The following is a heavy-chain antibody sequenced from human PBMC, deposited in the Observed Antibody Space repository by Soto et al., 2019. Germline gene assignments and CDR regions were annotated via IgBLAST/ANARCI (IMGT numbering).Heavy chain of an antibody. D-gene: IGHD1-1*01. V-gene: IGHV3-53*02. Sequence: EVQLVETGGGLIQPGGSLRLSCEVSGFSVSDSSMSWVRQAPGKGLEWVSVFYRGGSTDYADSVKGRGTVSRDTFKNTLFLQMDSLTVEDTAVYVWARDFGWNDLLNTYYYGMDVWGQGTTVTVS. CDR2: FYRGGST. CDR3: ARDFGWNDLLNTYYYGMDV. CDR1: GFSVSDSS. J-gene: IGHJ6*02.